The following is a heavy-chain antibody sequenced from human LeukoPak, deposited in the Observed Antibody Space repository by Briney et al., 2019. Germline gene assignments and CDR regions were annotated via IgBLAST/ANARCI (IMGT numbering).Heavy chain of an antibody. Sequence: SETLSLTCTVSGGSISSYYWSWIRQLPGKGLEWIGYIYYSGSTNYNPSLKSRVTISVDTSKNQFSLKLSSVTAADTAVYYCASHSSGWYVYFDYWGQGTLVTVSS. J-gene: IGHJ4*02. D-gene: IGHD6-19*01. CDR2: IYYSGST. V-gene: IGHV4-59*01. CDR1: GGSISSYY. CDR3: ASHSSGWYVYFDY.